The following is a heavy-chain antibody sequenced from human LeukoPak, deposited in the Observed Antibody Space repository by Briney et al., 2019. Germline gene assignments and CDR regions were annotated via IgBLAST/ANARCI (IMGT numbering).Heavy chain of an antibody. J-gene: IGHJ4*02. CDR2: ISRIQADK. CDR1: GFTFSTFG. D-gene: IGHD3-10*01. Sequence: AGGSLRLSCETSGFTFSTFGMSWVRQAPGKGLMWVSTISRIQADKYDADSVRGRFTISRDNSLNTLYLQMNSLRAEDTAVYYCARDAGSNTYYYGSGKTGFDYWGQGTLVTVSS. V-gene: IGHV3-23*01. CDR3: ARDAGSNTYYYGSGKTGFDY.